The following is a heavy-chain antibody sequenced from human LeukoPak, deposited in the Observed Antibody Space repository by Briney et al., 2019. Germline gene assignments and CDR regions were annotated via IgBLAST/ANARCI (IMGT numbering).Heavy chain of an antibody. V-gene: IGHV1-2*02. Sequence: ASVKVSCKASVYTFTGYYMHWVRQAPRQGLAWMGWINPNNGGTNYAQKFQGRVTMTRDTSISTAYMELSRLRSDDTAVYYCARDIVVVPAAYKTYNWFDPWGQGTLVTVSS. J-gene: IGHJ5*02. D-gene: IGHD2-2*01. CDR3: ARDIVVVPAAYKTYNWFDP. CDR1: VYTFTGYY. CDR2: INPNNGGT.